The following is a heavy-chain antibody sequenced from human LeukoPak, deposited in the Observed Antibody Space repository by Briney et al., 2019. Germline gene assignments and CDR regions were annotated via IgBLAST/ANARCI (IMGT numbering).Heavy chain of an antibody. J-gene: IGHJ4*02. CDR1: GFTFSNYA. CDR3: ARSGVATCHY. D-gene: IGHD3-10*01. Sequence: GVSLRLSCQASGFTFSNYAIIWVRPAPGRGLEWVSSINPVGGGSFFADSVKGRFTISRDDSRSVVYLQMNSLSAEDTAVYYCARSGVATCHYWGQGILVTVSS. V-gene: IGHV3-23*01. CDR2: INPVGGGS.